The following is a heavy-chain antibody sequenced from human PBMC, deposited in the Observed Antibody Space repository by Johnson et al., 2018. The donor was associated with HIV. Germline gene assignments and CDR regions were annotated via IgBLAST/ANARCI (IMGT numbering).Heavy chain of an antibody. CDR1: GFTFSSYG. V-gene: IGHV3-30*02. D-gene: IGHD6-25*01. CDR3: AKETPSSGGTFDI. J-gene: IGHJ3*02. Sequence: VQLVESGGGVVQPGGSLRLSCAASGFTFSSYGMHWVRQAPGKGLEWVAFIRYDGRNKYYADSVKGRFTISRDNSKNTRYLQMNSLRAEDTAVYYFAKETPSSGGTFDIWGQGTMVTVSS. CDR2: IRYDGRNK.